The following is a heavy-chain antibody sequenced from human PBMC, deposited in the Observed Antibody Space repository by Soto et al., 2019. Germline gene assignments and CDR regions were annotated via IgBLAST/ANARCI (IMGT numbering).Heavy chain of an antibody. CDR2: INAGNGNT. CDR1: GYTFTSYA. D-gene: IGHD2-8*01. Sequence: ASVKVSCKASGYTFTSYAMHWVRQAPGQRLEWMGWINAGNGNTKYSQKFQGRVTITRDTSASTAYMELSSLRSEDTAVYYCARGSRIVLMVYAMGHNWFDPWGQGTLVTVSS. J-gene: IGHJ5*02. V-gene: IGHV1-3*01. CDR3: ARGSRIVLMVYAMGHNWFDP.